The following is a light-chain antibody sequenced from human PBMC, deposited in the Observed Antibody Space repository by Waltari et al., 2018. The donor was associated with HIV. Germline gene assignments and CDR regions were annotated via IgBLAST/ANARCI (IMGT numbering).Light chain of an antibody. V-gene: IGLV2-11*01. J-gene: IGLJ1*01. Sequence: QSALTQPRSVSGSPGQSVTISCTGTSSDVGGYNYVSWYQQHPVKAPKLRIFEDTKRPPGVPDRFAASKSGDTASLTISGLQAEDEADYYCCSYAGSYTYVFGTGSEVTVL. CDR1: SSDVGGYNY. CDR2: EDT. CDR3: CSYAGSYTYV.